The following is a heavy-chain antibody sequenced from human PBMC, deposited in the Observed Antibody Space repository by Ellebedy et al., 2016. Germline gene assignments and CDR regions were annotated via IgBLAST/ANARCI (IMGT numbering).Heavy chain of an antibody. D-gene: IGHD3-22*01. V-gene: IGHV3-74*01. Sequence: GESLKISXAASGFTFSSYWMHWVRQAPGKGLVWVSRINSDGSSTSYADSVKGRFTISRDNAKNTLYLQMNSLRAEDTAVYYCARDSYYYDSSGQTVDYWGQGTLVTVSS. CDR2: INSDGSST. CDR3: ARDSYYYDSSGQTVDY. J-gene: IGHJ4*02. CDR1: GFTFSSYW.